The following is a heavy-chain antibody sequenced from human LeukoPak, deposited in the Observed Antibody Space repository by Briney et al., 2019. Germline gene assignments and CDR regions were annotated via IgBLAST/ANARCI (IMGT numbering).Heavy chain of an antibody. Sequence: GASVKVSCTASGYTFTTYAIHWVRQAPGQRLEWMGWINAGNGNTKYSQKLQGRVTLTRDTSASTAYMELSSLRSEDTAVYYCARDRADYQLFVVAWFDPWGQGTLVTVSS. D-gene: IGHD2-2*01. CDR3: ARDRADYQLFVVAWFDP. CDR2: INAGNGNT. CDR1: GYTFTTYA. V-gene: IGHV1-3*01. J-gene: IGHJ5*02.